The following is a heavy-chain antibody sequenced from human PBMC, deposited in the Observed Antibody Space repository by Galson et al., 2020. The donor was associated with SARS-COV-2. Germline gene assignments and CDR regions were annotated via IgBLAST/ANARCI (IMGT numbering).Heavy chain of an antibody. CDR2: IWYDGSNK. CDR1: GFTFSSSG. Sequence: GGSLRLSCAAPGFTFSSSGMHWVRQAPGKELEWVALIWYDGSNKYYADSVKGRFTISRDNSRNTLSLEMNSLRAEDSAVYYCARGEEYSSSSIFYYYYYYAMDVWGHGTTVTVSS. D-gene: IGHD6-6*01. V-gene: IGHV3-33*01. J-gene: IGHJ6*02. CDR3: ARGEEYSSSSIFYYYYYYAMDV.